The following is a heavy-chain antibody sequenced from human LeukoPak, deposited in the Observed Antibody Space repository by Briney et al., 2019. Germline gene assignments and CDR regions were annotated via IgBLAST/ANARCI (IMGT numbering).Heavy chain of an antibody. Sequence: GGSLRLSCAASGFTFSTYPMTWVRQAPGKGLEWVSGISASGGSTYYADSVRGRFTISRDNSKNTLYLQMSSLRAEDTAVYYCAKGVTIYTNSGLGYWGQGTLVTVSS. CDR2: ISASGGST. J-gene: IGHJ4*02. D-gene: IGHD7-27*01. V-gene: IGHV3-23*01. CDR3: AKGVTIYTNSGLGY. CDR1: GFTFSTYP.